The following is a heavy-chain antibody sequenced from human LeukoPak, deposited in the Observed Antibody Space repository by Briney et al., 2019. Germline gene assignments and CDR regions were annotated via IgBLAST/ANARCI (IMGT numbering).Heavy chain of an antibody. V-gene: IGHV4-34*01. CDR1: GGSFSGYY. Sequence: SETLSLTCAVYGGSFSGYYWSWIRQPPGKGLEWIGEINHSGSTNYNPSLKSRVTISVDTSKNQFSLKLSSVTAADTAVYYCARVSWYYAFDIWGKGTMVTVSS. D-gene: IGHD6-13*01. CDR3: ARVSWYYAFDI. CDR2: INHSGST. J-gene: IGHJ3*02.